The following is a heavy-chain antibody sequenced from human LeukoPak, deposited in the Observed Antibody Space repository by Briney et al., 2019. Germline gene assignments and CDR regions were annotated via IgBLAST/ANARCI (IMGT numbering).Heavy chain of an antibody. CDR3: ARSIAARREFDY. D-gene: IGHD6-6*01. CDR1: GGSISSNY. J-gene: IGHJ4*02. Sequence: SETLSLTCTVPGGSISSNYWSWIRQPAGKGLEWIGRIYSSGSANYNPSLKSRVTMSVDTSKNQFSLMLSSVTAADTAVYYCARSIAARREFDYWGQGTLVTVSS. CDR2: IYSSGSA. V-gene: IGHV4-4*07.